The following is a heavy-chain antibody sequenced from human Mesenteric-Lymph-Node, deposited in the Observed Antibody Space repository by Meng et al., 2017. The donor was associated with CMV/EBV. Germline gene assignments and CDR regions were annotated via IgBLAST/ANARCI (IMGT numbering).Heavy chain of an antibody. V-gene: IGHV3-21*01. Sequence: GGSLRLSCVASGFTFSDYGMNWVRQAPGKGLEWVASFSGASTYKYYADSVQGRFNISRDNAKNSLYLQMNGLRAEDTALYYCARDNLRSTSWQGDYALDVWGQGTTVTVSS. D-gene: IGHD6-13*01. CDR1: GFTFSDYG. CDR2: FSGASTYK. CDR3: ARDNLRSTSWQGDYALDV. J-gene: IGHJ6*02.